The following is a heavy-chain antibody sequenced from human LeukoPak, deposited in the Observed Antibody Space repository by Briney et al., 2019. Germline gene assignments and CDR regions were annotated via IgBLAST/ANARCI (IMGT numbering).Heavy chain of an antibody. CDR1: GGSISSYY. J-gene: IGHJ5*02. V-gene: IGHV4-59*08. D-gene: IGHD3-10*01. CDR2: IYYSGST. CDR3: ARADSYYYGSGFRTYNWFDP. Sequence: SETLSLTCTVSGGSISSYYWSWIRQPSGKGLEWIGYIYYSGSTSYNPSLKSRITISVDTSKNQFSLKLSSVTAADTAVYYCARADSYYYGSGFRTYNWFDPWGQGTLVTVSS.